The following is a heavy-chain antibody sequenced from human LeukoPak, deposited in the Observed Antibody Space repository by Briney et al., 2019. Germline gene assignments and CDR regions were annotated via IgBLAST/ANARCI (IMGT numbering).Heavy chain of an antibody. V-gene: IGHV3-23*01. CDR3: ARRDQSGYSSSWYAAFDI. J-gene: IGHJ3*02. D-gene: IGHD6-13*01. CDR2: ISGSGGST. CDR1: GFTFSSYA. Sequence: GGSLRLSCAASGFTFSSYAMSWVRQAPGKGLEWVSAISGSGGSTYYADSVKGRFTISRDNSKNTLYLQMNSLRAEDTAVYYCARRDQSGYSSSWYAAFDIWGQGTMVTVSS.